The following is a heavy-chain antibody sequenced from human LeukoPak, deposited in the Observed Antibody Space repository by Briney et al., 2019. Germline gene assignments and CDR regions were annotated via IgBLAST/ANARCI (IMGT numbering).Heavy chain of an antibody. D-gene: IGHD3-16*01. Sequence: GGSLRLSCAASGFTFDDYGMSWVRQAPGKGLEWVSSISSSSSYIYYADSVKGRFTISRDNAKNSLYLQMNSLKAEDTAVYYCARDVTLGNFDYWGQGILVIVSS. CDR3: ARDVTLGNFDY. V-gene: IGHV3-21*01. J-gene: IGHJ4*02. CDR1: GFTFDDYG. CDR2: ISSSSSYI.